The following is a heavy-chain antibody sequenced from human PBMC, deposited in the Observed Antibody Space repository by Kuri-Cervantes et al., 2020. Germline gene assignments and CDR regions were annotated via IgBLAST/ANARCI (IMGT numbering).Heavy chain of an antibody. V-gene: IGHV4-4*07. Sequence: SETLSLTCTVSGGSISSYYWSWIRQPAGKGLEWIGRIYTSGSTNYNPSLKSRVTISVDTSKNQFSLKLSSVTAADTAVYYCARGVTMVRGVITNGNFDYWGQGTLVTVSS. D-gene: IGHD3-10*01. CDR2: IYTSGST. CDR3: ARGVTMVRGVITNGNFDY. CDR1: GGSISSYY. J-gene: IGHJ4*02.